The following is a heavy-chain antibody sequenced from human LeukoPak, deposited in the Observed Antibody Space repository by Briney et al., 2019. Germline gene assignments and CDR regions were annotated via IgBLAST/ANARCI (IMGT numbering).Heavy chain of an antibody. D-gene: IGHD2-2*01. CDR2: IRNKAYGGTT. Sequence: GRSLRLSCAASGFTFSSYVMYWVRQAPGQGLECVGFIRNKAYGGTTEYAASVKGGFTISRDDSKSIAYLQMNSLKTEDTAVYYCTRDGSTNSPANWFDPWGRGTLVTVSS. CDR1: GFTFSSYV. CDR3: TRDGSTNSPANWFDP. J-gene: IGHJ5*02. V-gene: IGHV3-49*04.